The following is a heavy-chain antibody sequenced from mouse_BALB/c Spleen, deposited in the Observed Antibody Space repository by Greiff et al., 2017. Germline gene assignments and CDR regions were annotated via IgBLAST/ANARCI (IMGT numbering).Heavy chain of an antibody. CDR2: IDPSDSYT. CDR1: GYTFTSYW. V-gene: IGHV1S127*01. CDR3: TRRGGNYYFDY. J-gene: IGHJ2*01. D-gene: IGHD2-1*01. Sequence: QVQLQQPGAELVKPGASVKMSCKASGYTFTSYWMHWVKQRPGQGLEWIGVIDPSDSYTSYNQKFKGKATLTVDTSSSTAYMQLSSLTSEDSAVYYCTRRGGNYYFDYWGQGTTLTVSS.